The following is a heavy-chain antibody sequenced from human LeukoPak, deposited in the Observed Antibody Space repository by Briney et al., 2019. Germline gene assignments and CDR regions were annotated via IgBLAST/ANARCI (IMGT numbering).Heavy chain of an antibody. CDR2: INPNSGGT. CDR1: GYTFTGYY. D-gene: IGHD3-10*01. Sequence: ASVKVSCKASGYTFTGYYMHWVRQAPGQGLELMGWINPNSGGTNYAHKFHGKVTMTRDTSISPAYMELSRLRSDDTAVYYCARGGLWFGELLGTFDYWGQGTLVTVSS. V-gene: IGHV1-2*07. CDR3: ARGGLWFGELLGTFDY. J-gene: IGHJ4*02.